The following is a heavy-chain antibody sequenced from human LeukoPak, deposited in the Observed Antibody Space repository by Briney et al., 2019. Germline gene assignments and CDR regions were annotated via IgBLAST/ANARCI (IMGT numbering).Heavy chain of an antibody. CDR1: GFTFTSSA. Sequence: SVKVSCKASGFTFTSSAVQWVRQARGQRLEWIGWIFVGSGNTNYAQKFQERVTITRDMSTSTAYMELSSLRSEDTAVYYCAAFEYYYDSSGLFDYWGQGTLVTVSS. J-gene: IGHJ4*02. V-gene: IGHV1-58*01. D-gene: IGHD3-22*01. CDR3: AAFEYYYDSSGLFDY. CDR2: IFVGSGNT.